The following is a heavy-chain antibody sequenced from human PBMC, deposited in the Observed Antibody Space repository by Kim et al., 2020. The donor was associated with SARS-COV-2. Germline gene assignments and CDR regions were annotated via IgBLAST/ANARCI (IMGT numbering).Heavy chain of an antibody. V-gene: IGHV3-48*04. D-gene: IGHD6-13*01. CDR3: ARDSDAAAHDY. J-gene: IGHJ4*02. Sequence: GGSLRLSCAASGFTFSSDSMNWVRQAPGKGLEWISYISPRSDTIYYADSVRGRFTISRDNARLSLYLQMDSLRAEDTAVYYCARDSDAAAHDYWGQGTQVTVSS. CDR2: ISPRSDTI. CDR1: GFTFSSDS.